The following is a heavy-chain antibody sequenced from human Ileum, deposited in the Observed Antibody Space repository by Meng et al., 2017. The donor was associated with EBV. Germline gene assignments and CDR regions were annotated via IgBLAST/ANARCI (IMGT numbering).Heavy chain of an antibody. CDR3: ARDPIPVPGRNFDY. CDR1: GYSISSNSW. Sequence: VQLQRPGPGLGKPSGTLSLTCPVSGYSISSNSWWNWVRQPPGKGLEWIGDIYHSGDSNYNPSLKSRVTISLDNSNNQFSLTLSSVTAADTAVYYCARDPIPVPGRNFDYWGQGTLVTVSS. D-gene: IGHD6-19*01. CDR2: IYHSGDS. J-gene: IGHJ4*02. V-gene: IGHV4-4*02.